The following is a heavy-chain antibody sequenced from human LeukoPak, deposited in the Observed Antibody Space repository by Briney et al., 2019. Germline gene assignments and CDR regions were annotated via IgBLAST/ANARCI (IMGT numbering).Heavy chain of an antibody. J-gene: IGHJ3*02. D-gene: IGHD4-17*01. Sequence: ASVKVSCKTFGYNFTNYGISWVRQAPGQGLEWMGWINVYNGNTNYAQKLQGRVTMTADTSTSTAYMEATSLRSDDTAIYFCARYGDYGRSFDAFDIWGQGTMVTVS. V-gene: IGHV1-18*01. CDR1: GYNFTNYG. CDR3: ARYGDYGRSFDAFDI. CDR2: INVYNGNT.